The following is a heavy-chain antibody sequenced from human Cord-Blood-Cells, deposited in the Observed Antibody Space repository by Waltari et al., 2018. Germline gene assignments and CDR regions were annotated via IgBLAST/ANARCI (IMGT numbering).Heavy chain of an antibody. Sequence: GSTIYYADSVKGRFTISRDNAKNSLYLQMNSLRAEDTAVYYCARGYVPPKQLVLFAFDIWGQGTMVTVSS. J-gene: IGHJ3*02. CDR2: GSTI. D-gene: IGHD6-6*01. V-gene: IGHV3-48*03. CDR3: ARGYVPPKQLVLFAFDI.